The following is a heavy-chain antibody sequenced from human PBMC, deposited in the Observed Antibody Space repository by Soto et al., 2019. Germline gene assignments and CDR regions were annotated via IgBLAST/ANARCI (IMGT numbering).Heavy chain of an antibody. CDR2: IYYSGST. CDR1: GRSISNGGYY. V-gene: IGHV4-31*03. J-gene: IGHJ4*02. Sequence: TLSLTGTLSGRSISNGGYYWGWIRQHPVNGLEWIGYIYYSGSTYDNPSLKSRVTVSVDTSKTQCSLKLSSVTAADTAVYYCARASPRGYCSSTSCYGDYFDYWGQGTMVTVSS. CDR3: ARASPRGYCSSTSCYGDYFDY. D-gene: IGHD2-2*01.